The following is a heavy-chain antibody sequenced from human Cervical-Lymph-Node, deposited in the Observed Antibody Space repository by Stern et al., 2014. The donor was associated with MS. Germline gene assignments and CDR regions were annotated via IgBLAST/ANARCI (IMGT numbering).Heavy chain of an antibody. V-gene: IGHV5-51*01. D-gene: IGHD2-8*02. CDR2: IYPGDSDT. CDR1: GYTFSNSW. CDR3: ARGSAGAGAFFDY. J-gene: IGHJ4*02. Sequence: EVQLVESGAEVKKPGESLKISCKGSGYTFSNSWIGWGRQMPGRGLEGMGIIYPGDSDTRYSPSFQGQITISADKSISTAYLQWNSLKASDTAIFYCARGSAGAGAFFDYWGQGTLVTVSS.